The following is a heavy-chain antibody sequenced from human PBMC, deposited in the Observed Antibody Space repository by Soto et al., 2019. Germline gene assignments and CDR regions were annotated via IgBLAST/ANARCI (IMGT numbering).Heavy chain of an antibody. CDR2: ISSSSSVI. Sequence: VPLVESGGGLVQPGGSLRLSCATSGFILSDCAMNWVRQAPGKGLEWVSYISSSSSVIDYADSVKGRFTVSRDNARNSLYLQMNSLRAEDTAVYYCARDLSWGSNWYYYMDVWGKGTTVTVSS. CDR3: ARDLSWGSNWYYYMDV. V-gene: IGHV3-48*01. D-gene: IGHD7-27*01. J-gene: IGHJ6*03. CDR1: GFILSDCA.